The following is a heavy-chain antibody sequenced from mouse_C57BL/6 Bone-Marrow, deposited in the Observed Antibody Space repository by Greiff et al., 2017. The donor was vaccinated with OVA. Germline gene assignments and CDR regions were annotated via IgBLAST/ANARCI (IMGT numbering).Heavy chain of an antibody. D-gene: IGHD4-1*01. CDR2: IYPRSGTT. J-gene: IGHJ3*01. Sequence: VQLQQSGAELARPGASVKLSCKASGYTFTSYGISWVKQSTGQGLEWIGEIYPRSGTTYYHEKFKGKATLTADKSSSTAYMVLRSLTSEDAAVYFCARNWVFAYWGQGTLVTVSA. CDR1: GYTFTSYG. V-gene: IGHV1-81*01. CDR3: ARNWVFAY.